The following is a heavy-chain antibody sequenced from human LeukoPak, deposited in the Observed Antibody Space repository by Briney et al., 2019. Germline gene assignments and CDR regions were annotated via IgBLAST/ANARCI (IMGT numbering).Heavy chain of an antibody. J-gene: IGHJ4*02. CDR3: AKVDSSGYYRMAKYYFDY. CDR1: GFTFSSYG. V-gene: IGHV3-30*18. D-gene: IGHD3-22*01. Sequence: AGGSLRLSCAASGFTFSSYGMHWVRQAPGKGLEWVAVISYDGSNKYYADSVKGRFTISRDNSKNTLYLQMNSLRAEDTAVYYCAKVDSSGYYRMAKYYFDYWGQGTLVTVSS. CDR2: ISYDGSNK.